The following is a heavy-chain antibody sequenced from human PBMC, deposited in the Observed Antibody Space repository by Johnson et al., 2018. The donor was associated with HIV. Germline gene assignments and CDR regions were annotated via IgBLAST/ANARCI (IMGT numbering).Heavy chain of an antibody. CDR3: ARVRIGRENAFDI. CDR2: ISGSGSST. Sequence: VQLVESGGGLVQPGGSLRLSCAASGFTFSSYAMSWVRQAPGKGLEWVSGISGSGSSTHYAESVKGRFTISRDNSKNTLYLQMNSLRAEDTAVYYCARVRIGRENAFDIWGQGTMVTVSS. V-gene: IGHV3-23*04. D-gene: IGHD1-26*01. J-gene: IGHJ3*02. CDR1: GFTFSSYA.